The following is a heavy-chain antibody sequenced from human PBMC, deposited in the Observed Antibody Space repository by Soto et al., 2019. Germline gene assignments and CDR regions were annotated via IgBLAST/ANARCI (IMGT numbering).Heavy chain of an antibody. CDR3: AADRNYDFWSGSQNGMDV. CDR1: GFTFTSSA. Sequence: SVKVSCKASGFTFTSSAVQWVRQARGQRLEWIGWIVVGSGTTNYAQKFQERVTITRDMSTSTAYMELSSLRSEDTAVYYCAADRNYDFWSGSQNGMDVWGQGTTVTVSS. J-gene: IGHJ6*02. CDR2: IVVGSGTT. D-gene: IGHD3-3*01. V-gene: IGHV1-58*01.